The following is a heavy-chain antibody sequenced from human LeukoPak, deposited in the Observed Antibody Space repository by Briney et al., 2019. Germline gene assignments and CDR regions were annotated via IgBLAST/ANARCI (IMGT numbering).Heavy chain of an antibody. CDR3: ARDPYHRLGPPLDL. Sequence: GASVKVSCRASGYTFTDSDTTWVRQAPGQGLEWMGRISTSNGDTNYAAKLQGRVTMTTDTSTSTVYMELGSLTFDDTAVYFCARDPYHRLGPPLDLWGQGTLVTVSS. D-gene: IGHD1-14*01. CDR1: GYTFTDSD. J-gene: IGHJ5*02. CDR2: ISTSNGDT. V-gene: IGHV1-18*01.